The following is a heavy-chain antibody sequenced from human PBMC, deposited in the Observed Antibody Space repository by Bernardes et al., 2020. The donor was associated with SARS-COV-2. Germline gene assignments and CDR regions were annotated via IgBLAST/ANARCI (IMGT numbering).Heavy chain of an antibody. J-gene: IGHJ4*02. V-gene: IGHV4-59*08. D-gene: IGHD6-13*01. CDR1: GGSISNYY. CDR3: ARHSRPLYSSGWYQY. Sequence: SETLSLTCTVSGGSISNYYWSWIRQPPGKGLEWIGFIFYSGSANYNPSLKSRVTISVDTPQNQFSLKLSSVTAADTAVYYCARHSRPLYSSGWYQYWGQGTRVTVSS. CDR2: IFYSGSA.